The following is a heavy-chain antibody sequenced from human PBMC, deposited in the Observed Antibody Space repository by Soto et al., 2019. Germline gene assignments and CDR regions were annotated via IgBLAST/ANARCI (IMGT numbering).Heavy chain of an antibody. Sequence: SETLSLTCSVTGASVSTYPWSWIRQSPGKGLEWIGYIHYSGGTNYTPSLRSRVTISVDSSKNQLSLNLTSLTAADTAVYYCARGGTSGSAVFNWFDPWGQGTLVTVSS. CDR3: ARGGTSGSAVFNWFDP. CDR1: GASVSTYP. V-gene: IGHV4-59*02. J-gene: IGHJ5*02. CDR2: IHYSGGT. D-gene: IGHD3-10*01.